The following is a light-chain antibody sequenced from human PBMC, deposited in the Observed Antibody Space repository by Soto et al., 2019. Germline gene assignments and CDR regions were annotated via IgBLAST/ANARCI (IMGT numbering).Light chain of an antibody. CDR3: QQSYSTRYT. CDR1: QSINSY. V-gene: IGKV1-39*01. Sequence: DIQMTQSPSSLSASVGDRVTITCRASQSINSYLNWYQQKPGKAPKLLIYAASTLQSGVPSRFSGSGSGTDFTLTISSLQPEDFATYSCQQSYSTRYTFGQGTKLEIK. J-gene: IGKJ2*01. CDR2: AAS.